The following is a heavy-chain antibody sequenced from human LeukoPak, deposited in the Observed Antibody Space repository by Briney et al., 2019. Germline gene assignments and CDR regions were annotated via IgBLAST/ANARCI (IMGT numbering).Heavy chain of an antibody. V-gene: IGHV1-2*02. CDR2: INPNSGGT. J-gene: IGHJ2*01. CDR1: GDTFIAYY. Sequence: APVKVSCKASGDTFIAYYVHWVRQAPGQGLEWMGWINPNSGGTNYAQKFQGRVTMTRDTPVNTAYMELSGLRSDDTAVYYCARDRGDFDLWGPGTLVTVSS. D-gene: IGHD1-26*01. CDR3: ARDRGDFDL.